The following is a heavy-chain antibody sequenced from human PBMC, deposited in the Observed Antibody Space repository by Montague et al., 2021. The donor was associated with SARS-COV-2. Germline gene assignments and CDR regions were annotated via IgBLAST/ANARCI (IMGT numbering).Heavy chain of an antibody. J-gene: IGHJ4*02. CDR1: GFSFSTSGMC. V-gene: IGHV2-5*08. Sequence: PALVKPTQTLTLTCTFSGFSFSTSGMCVSWIRQPPGKALEWLALIYWDDDRRYSPSLKSRLTITKDTSKNQVVLTMTNMDPVDTATYYCAHLVGYGWGSYTDYWGQGTLVTVSS. CDR3: AHLVGYGWGSYTDY. D-gene: IGHD3-10*01. CDR2: IYWDDDR.